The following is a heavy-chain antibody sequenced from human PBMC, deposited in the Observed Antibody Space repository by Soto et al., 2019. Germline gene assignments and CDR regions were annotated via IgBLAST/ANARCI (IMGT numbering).Heavy chain of an antibody. CDR3: ARDRTMVRGVPWLNWFDP. D-gene: IGHD3-10*01. CDR1: GGSISSGGYY. Sequence: PSETLSLTCTVSGGSISSGGYYWSWIRQHPGKGLEWIGYIYYSGSTYYNPSLKSRVTISVDTSKNQFSLKLSSVTAADTAVYYCARDRTMVRGVPWLNWFDPWGQGTLVTVSS. J-gene: IGHJ5*02. V-gene: IGHV4-31*03. CDR2: IYYSGST.